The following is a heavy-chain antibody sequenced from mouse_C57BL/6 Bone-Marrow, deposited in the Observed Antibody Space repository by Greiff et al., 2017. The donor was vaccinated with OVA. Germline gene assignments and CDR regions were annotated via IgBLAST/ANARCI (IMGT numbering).Heavy chain of an antibody. CDR3: ARMGGSWYFDV. CDR1: GYTFTGYW. Sequence: QVQLQQSGAELMKPGASVKLSCKATGYTFTGYWIEWVKQRPGHGLEWIGEILPGSGSTNYTEKFKGKATFTADTSSNTAYMQLSSLTTEYSAIDYCARMGGSWYFDVWGTGTTVTVSS. CDR2: ILPGSGST. D-gene: IGHD2-3*01. J-gene: IGHJ1*03. V-gene: IGHV1-9*01.